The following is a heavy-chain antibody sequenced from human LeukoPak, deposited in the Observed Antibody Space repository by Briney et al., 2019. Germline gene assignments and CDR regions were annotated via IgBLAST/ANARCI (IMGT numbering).Heavy chain of an antibody. CDR1: GYSISSGYY. D-gene: IGHD3-10*01. CDR2: IYHSGST. Sequence: PSETLSFTCTVSGYSISSGYYWGWIRQPPGKGLEWIGSIYHSGSTYYNPSLKSRVTISVDTSKNQFSLKLSSVTAADTAVYYCAREGGVTVVRGATVDYWGQGTLVTVSS. CDR3: AREGGVTVVRGATVDY. V-gene: IGHV4-38-2*02. J-gene: IGHJ4*02.